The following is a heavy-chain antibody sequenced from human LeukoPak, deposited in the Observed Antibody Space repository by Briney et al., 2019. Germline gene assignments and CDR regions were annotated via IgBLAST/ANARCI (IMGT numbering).Heavy chain of an antibody. D-gene: IGHD5-24*01. V-gene: IGHV4-34*01. CDR2: INHSGST. CDR1: GGSFSGYY. Sequence: PSETLSLTCAVYGGSFSGYYWSWIRQPPGKRLEWIGEINHSGSTNYNPSLKSRVTISVDTSKNQFSLKLSSVTAADPAVYYCAREHEMATPNPPPFDYWRQGTLATVSS. CDR3: AREHEMATPNPPPFDY. J-gene: IGHJ4*02.